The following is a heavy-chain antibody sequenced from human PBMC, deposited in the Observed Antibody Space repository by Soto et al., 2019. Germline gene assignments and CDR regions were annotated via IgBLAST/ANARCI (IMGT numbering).Heavy chain of an antibody. CDR1: GGSISSGGYY. V-gene: IGHV4-31*03. J-gene: IGHJ3*02. D-gene: IGHD2-2*01. CDR2: IYYSGST. CDR3: ARYCSSTSCYLDFDI. Sequence: QVQLQESGPGLVKPSQTLSPTCTVSGGSISSGGYYWSWIRQHPGKGLEWIGYIYYSGSTYYNPSLKSRVTISVDTSKNQCSLKLSSVTAADTAVYYCARYCSSTSCYLDFDIWGQGTMVTVSS.